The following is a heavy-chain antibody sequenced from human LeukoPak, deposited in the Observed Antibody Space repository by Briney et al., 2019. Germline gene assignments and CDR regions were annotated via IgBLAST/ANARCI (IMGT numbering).Heavy chain of an antibody. Sequence: SETLSLTCAVYGGSFSGYYWSWIRQPPGKGLEWIGEINHSGSTNYNPSLKSRVTISVDTSKNQFSLKLSSVTAADTAVYYCARGPGYSSSDGAFDIWGQGTMVTDSS. CDR3: ARGPGYSSSDGAFDI. D-gene: IGHD6-13*01. V-gene: IGHV4-34*01. CDR1: GGSFSGYY. J-gene: IGHJ3*02. CDR2: INHSGST.